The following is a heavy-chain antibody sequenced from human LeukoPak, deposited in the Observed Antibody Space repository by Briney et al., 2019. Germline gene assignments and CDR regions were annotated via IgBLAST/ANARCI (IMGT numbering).Heavy chain of an antibody. D-gene: IGHD6-19*01. CDR1: GGSINSDY. J-gene: IGHJ4*02. CDR3: VRRGNTGWNYFDH. V-gene: IGHV4-59*08. Sequence: SETLSLTCTVSGGSINSDYWSWIRQPPGKGLQWIGDIYYSERTNYNPSLRSRVTISVDTSKNQLSLKLTPVLAADTAMYYCVRRGNTGWNYFDHWGQGILVTVSS. CDR2: IYYSERT.